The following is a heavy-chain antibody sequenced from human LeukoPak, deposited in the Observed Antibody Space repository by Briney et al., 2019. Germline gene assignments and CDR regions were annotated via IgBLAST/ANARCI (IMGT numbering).Heavy chain of an antibody. V-gene: IGHV3-53*01. J-gene: IGHJ4*02. Sequence: GRSLRLSCAASGFTVSSNYMSWVRQAPGKGLEWVSVIYSGGSTYYADSVKGRFTISRDNSKNTLYLQMNSLRAEDTAVYYCARDSDGALDYWGQGTLVTVSS. CDR1: GFTVSSNY. CDR2: IYSGGST. CDR3: ARDSDGALDY. D-gene: IGHD5-24*01.